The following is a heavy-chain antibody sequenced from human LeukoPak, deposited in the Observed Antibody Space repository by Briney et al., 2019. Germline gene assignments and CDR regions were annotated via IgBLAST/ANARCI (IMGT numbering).Heavy chain of an antibody. CDR2: ISAYNGNI. Sequence: GASVKVSCRASGYTFSNYGISWVRQAPGQGLEWMGRISAYNGNINYAQKVQGRVTMTTDTSTTTAYMELRSLRFDDTAVYYCARDRGSWNDNRLDYWGQGTLVTVSS. D-gene: IGHD1-1*01. J-gene: IGHJ4*02. CDR1: GYTFSNYG. V-gene: IGHV1-18*01. CDR3: ARDRGSWNDNRLDY.